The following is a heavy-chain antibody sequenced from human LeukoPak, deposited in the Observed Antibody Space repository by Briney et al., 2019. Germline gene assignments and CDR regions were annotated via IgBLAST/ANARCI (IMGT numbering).Heavy chain of an antibody. V-gene: IGHV3-23*01. Sequence: GGSLRLSCAASGFTFSSYAMSWVRQAPGKGLEWVSAISGSGGSTYYADSVKGRFTISRDNSEDTLYLQMNSLRADDTAVYYCAVGKQYYYDSSGYYSWGQGALATVSS. CDR1: GFTFSSYA. CDR2: ISGSGGST. D-gene: IGHD3-22*01. CDR3: AVGKQYYYDSSGYYS. J-gene: IGHJ4*02.